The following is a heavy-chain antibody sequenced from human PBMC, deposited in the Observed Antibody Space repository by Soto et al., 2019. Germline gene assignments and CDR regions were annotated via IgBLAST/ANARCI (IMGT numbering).Heavy chain of an antibody. D-gene: IGHD3-22*01. V-gene: IGHV3-21*01. CDR1: GFTFSSYS. J-gene: IGHJ4*02. Sequence: EVQLVESGGGLVKPGGSLRLSCAASGFTFSSYSMNWVRQAPGKGLEWVSSISSSSSYIYYADSVKGRFTISRDNAKNSLYLQMNSLRAEDTAVYYCARAPYDYDSSGYWAYWGQGTLVTVSS. CDR2: ISSSSSYI. CDR3: ARAPYDYDSSGYWAY.